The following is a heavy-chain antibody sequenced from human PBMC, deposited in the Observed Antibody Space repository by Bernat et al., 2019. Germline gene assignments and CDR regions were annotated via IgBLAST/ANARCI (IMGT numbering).Heavy chain of an antibody. CDR1: GFTFSSYA. J-gene: IGHJ4*02. D-gene: IGHD2-15*01. CDR3: ARDCSGGSCFDY. V-gene: IGHV3-30-3*01. CDR2: ISYDGSNK. Sequence: QVQLVESGGGVVQPGRSLRLSCAASGFTFSSYAMHWVRQAPGKGLEWVAVISYDGSNKYYADSVKGRFTISRDNSKNTLYLQMNSLRAEDTAVYYCARDCSGGSCFDYWGQGTLVTVSS.